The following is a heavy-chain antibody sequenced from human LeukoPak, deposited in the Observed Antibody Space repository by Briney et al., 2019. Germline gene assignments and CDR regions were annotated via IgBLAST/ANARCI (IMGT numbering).Heavy chain of an antibody. J-gene: IGHJ3*01. CDR3: ARDRPYDYVWGSDGLDF. V-gene: IGHV3-21*06. CDR1: GVYLSNCN. D-gene: IGHD3-16*01. Sequence: GGSLRLSCVVSGVYLSNCNMNWVRQAPGRGLEWVSYISSSSYYIYYTDSAKGRFTISRDNAKNSLYLDMSGLRAEDTAVYYCARDRPYDYVWGSDGLDFWGHGTAVTVSS. CDR2: ISSSSYYI.